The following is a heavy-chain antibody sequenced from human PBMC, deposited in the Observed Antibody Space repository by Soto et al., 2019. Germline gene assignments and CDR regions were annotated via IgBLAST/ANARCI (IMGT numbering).Heavy chain of an antibody. D-gene: IGHD2-21*01. Sequence: GWSLRLSCAASGFSFGSYAMSWVRHTPGKGLEWVSTISDSGSNTYYADSVEGRFTVSRDISQNTLYLQTNSLRAEDTAVYYCAKDRTPGFNRRGDEGSFDYWGQGTVVTVSS. CDR2: ISDSGSNT. J-gene: IGHJ4*02. CDR1: GFSFGSYA. CDR3: AKDRTPGFNRRGDEGSFDY. V-gene: IGHV3-23*01.